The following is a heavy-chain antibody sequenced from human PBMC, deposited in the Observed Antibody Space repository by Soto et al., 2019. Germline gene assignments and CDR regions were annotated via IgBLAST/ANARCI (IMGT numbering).Heavy chain of an antibody. CDR2: RIPLCGTV. J-gene: IGHJ2*01. V-gene: IGHV1-69*12. CDR3: ARGNHRWLQLWYFDI. CDR1: GGTFSHYP. Sequence: QVQLVQSGAEVKKPGSSVKVSCKASGGTFSHYPIIWVRQAPGQGLEWMGGRIPLCGTVNYAQKFQGRVTITADESTSTAYMELSSLRSEDTAVYYCARGNHRWLQLWYFDIWGRGTLVTVSS. D-gene: IGHD5-12*01.